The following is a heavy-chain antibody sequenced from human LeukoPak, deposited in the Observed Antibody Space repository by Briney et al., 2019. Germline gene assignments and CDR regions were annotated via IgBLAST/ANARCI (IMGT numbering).Heavy chain of an antibody. CDR3: ARAYGSGSQQLYYYYGMDV. Sequence: GGSLRLSCAASGFTVSSNYMSWVRQAPGKGLEWVSGIYSGGSTYYADSVKGRFTISRDNSKNTLYLQMNSLRAEDTAVYYCARAYGSGSQQLYYYYGMDVWGQGTTVTVSS. D-gene: IGHD3-10*01. CDR1: GFTVSSNY. V-gene: IGHV3-66*01. J-gene: IGHJ6*02. CDR2: IYSGGST.